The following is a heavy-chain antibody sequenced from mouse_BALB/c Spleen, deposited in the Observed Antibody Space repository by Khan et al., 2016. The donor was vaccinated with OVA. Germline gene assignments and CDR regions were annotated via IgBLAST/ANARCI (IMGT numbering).Heavy chain of an antibody. Sequence: QVQLKQSGPGLVAPSQSLSITCTVSGFSLTSHGVNWVRQPPGKGLEWMGVIWSGGNTNYNSALMSRLSISKDNSRSQVFLKMKCLQTDDTAMYYGARGMDYWGQGTSVTVSS. CDR1: GFSLTSHG. CDR2: IWSGGNT. V-gene: IGHV2-9*02. CDR3: ARGMDY. J-gene: IGHJ4*01.